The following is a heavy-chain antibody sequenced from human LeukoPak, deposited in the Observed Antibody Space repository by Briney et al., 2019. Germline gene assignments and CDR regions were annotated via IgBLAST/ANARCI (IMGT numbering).Heavy chain of an antibody. D-gene: IGHD3-10*01. CDR1: GYTFTGYY. CDR3: ARDRFDGSGSDY. Sequence: ASVKVSCKASGYTFTGYYMHWVRQAPGQGLEWMGWINPNSGGTNYAQKLQGRVTMTTDTSTSTAYMELRSLRYDDTAVYYCARDRFDGSGSDYWGQGTLVTVSS. V-gene: IGHV1-2*02. J-gene: IGHJ4*02. CDR2: INPNSGGT.